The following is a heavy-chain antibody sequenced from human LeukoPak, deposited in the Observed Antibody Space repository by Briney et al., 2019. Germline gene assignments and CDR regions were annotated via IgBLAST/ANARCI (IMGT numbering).Heavy chain of an antibody. J-gene: IGHJ5*02. CDR3: ARDSGDSIAAAGNWFDP. Sequence: GASVKVSCKASGYTFTGYYMHWVRQAPGQGLEWMGWINPNSGGTNYAQKFQGRVTMTRDTSISTAYVELSRLRSDDTAVYYCARDSGDSIAAAGNWFDPWGQGTLVTASS. D-gene: IGHD6-13*01. V-gene: IGHV1-2*02. CDR1: GYTFTGYY. CDR2: INPNSGGT.